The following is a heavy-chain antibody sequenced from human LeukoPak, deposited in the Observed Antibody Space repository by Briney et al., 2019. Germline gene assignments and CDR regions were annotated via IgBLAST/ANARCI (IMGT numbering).Heavy chain of an antibody. CDR1: GXSFTSYW. CDR2: IYPGDSDT. CDR3: ARYFGYCSSTSCYAYFDY. D-gene: IGHD2-2*01. J-gene: IGHJ4*02. V-gene: IGHV5-51*01. Sequence: GESLKISFKGSGXSFTSYWIGWVRQMPGKGLEWMGIIYPGDSDTRYSPSFQGQVTISADKSISTAYLQWSSLKASDTAMYYCARYFGYCSSTSCYAYFDYWGQGTLVTVSS.